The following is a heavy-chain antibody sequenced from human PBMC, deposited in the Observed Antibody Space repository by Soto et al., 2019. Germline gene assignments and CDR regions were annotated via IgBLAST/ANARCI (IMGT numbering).Heavy chain of an antibody. J-gene: IGHJ5*02. Sequence: QVQLVESGGGVVQPGRSLRLSCAASGFTFSSYGMHWVRQAPGKGLEWVAVISYDGSNKYYADSVKGRFTISRDNSKNTLYLQMNSLRAEDTAVYYCAKPVDQLLYHNWFDPWGQGTLVTVS. CDR2: ISYDGSNK. V-gene: IGHV3-30*18. CDR1: GFTFSSYG. CDR3: AKPVDQLLYHNWFDP. D-gene: IGHD2-2*02.